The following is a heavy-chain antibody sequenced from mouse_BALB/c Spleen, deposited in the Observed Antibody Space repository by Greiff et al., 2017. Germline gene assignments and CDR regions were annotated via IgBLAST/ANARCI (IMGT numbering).Heavy chain of an antibody. V-gene: IGHV1-82*01. CDR2: IYPGDGDT. J-gene: IGHJ2*01. CDR3: ARRRTGFDY. CDR1: GYAFSSSW. Sequence: QVQLKESGPELVKPGASVKISCKASGYAFSSSWMNWVKQRPGQGLEWIGRIYPGDGDTNYNGKFKGKATLTADKSSSTAYMQLSSLTSLDSAVYFCARRRTGFDYWGQGTTLTVSS.